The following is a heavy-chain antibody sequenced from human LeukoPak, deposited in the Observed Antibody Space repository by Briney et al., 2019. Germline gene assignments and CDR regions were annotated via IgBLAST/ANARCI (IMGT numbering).Heavy chain of an antibody. Sequence: GGSLRLSCAASGFIFSSYAMSWVRQAPGKGLEWVSAISGSGGSTYYADSVKGRFTISRDNAKNSLYLQMNSLRAEDTAVYYCARHYGSGSYYFDYWGQGTLVTVPS. V-gene: IGHV3-23*01. CDR1: GFIFSSYA. CDR3: ARHYGSGSYYFDY. CDR2: ISGSGGST. J-gene: IGHJ4*02. D-gene: IGHD3-10*01.